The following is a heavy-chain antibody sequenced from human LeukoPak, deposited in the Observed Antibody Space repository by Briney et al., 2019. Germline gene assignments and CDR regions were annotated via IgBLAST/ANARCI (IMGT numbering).Heavy chain of an antibody. CDR1: GYTFTSYA. CDR2: INAGNGNT. J-gene: IGHJ6*02. D-gene: IGHD1-7*01. CDR3: AREPRYNWNYVDYYYGMDV. Sequence: GASVKVSCKASGYTFTSYAMHWVRQAPGQRLEWMGWINAGNGNTKYSQKFQGRVTITRDTSASTAYMGLSSLRSEDTAVYYCAREPRYNWNYVDYYYGMDVWGQGTTVTVSS. V-gene: IGHV1-3*01.